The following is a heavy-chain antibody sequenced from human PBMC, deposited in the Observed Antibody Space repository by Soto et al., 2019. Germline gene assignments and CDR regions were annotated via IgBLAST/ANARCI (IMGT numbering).Heavy chain of an antibody. V-gene: IGHV4-4*02. CDR1: GGTIRSPDW. J-gene: IGHJ5*02. CDR2: IFHSGHT. D-gene: IGHD2-2*01. Sequence: SETLSLTCGVSGGTIRSPDWWTWVRQPPGKGLEWLAYIFHSGHTNYTPSLNSRATISLDEPNNQFSLHLTSVTAADTAVYYCARSIVTPSAMFDHWGQGLLVTVSS. CDR3: ARSIVTPSAMFDH.